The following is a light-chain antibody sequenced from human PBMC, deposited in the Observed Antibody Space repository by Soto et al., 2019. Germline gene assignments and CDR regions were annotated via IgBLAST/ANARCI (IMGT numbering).Light chain of an antibody. CDR2: DAS. V-gene: IGKV1-5*01. Sequence: DIQMTQSPSTLSASVGDRVTMTCRTSESITNRLAWYQQKPGRAPKVLIFDASNLETEIPSRFRGSGSGTEFSLTINSLQPGDSATYYCQHYGNVWTFGQGTKVEI. J-gene: IGKJ1*01. CDR1: ESITNR. CDR3: QHYGNVWT.